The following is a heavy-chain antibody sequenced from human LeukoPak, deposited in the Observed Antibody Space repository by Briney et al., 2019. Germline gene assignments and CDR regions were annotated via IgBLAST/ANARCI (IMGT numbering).Heavy chain of an antibody. D-gene: IGHD4-17*01. J-gene: IGHJ6*02. V-gene: IGHV3-66*01. CDR2: IYSGGST. CDR1: GFTVSSNY. CDR3: AKDRELYSHGDYPVSYGMDV. Sequence: GGPLRLSCAASGFTVSSNYMSWVRQAPGKGLEWVSVIYSGGSTYFADSVKGRFTISRDNSKNTLYLQMNSLRAEDTAVYYCAKDRELYSHGDYPVSYGMDVWGLGTTVTVSS.